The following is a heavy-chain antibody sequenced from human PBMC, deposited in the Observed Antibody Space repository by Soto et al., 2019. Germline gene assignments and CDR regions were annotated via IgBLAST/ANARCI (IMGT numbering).Heavy chain of an antibody. Sequence: GGSLRLSCAASGFTFSSYSMNWVRQAPGKGLEWVSYISSSSSTIYYADSVKGRFTISRDNAKNSLYLQMNSLRDEDTAVYYCAREGFTMVRGVMYYYYGMDVWGQGTTVTVSS. CDR1: GFTFSSYS. CDR3: AREGFTMVRGVMYYYYGMDV. J-gene: IGHJ6*02. CDR2: ISSSSSTI. D-gene: IGHD3-10*01. V-gene: IGHV3-48*02.